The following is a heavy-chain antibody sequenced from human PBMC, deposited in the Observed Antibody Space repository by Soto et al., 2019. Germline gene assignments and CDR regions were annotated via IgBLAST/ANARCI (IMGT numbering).Heavy chain of an antibody. CDR3: ARDLSRAAAGSAGNDY. V-gene: IGHV3-21*01. CDR1: GFTFSSYS. D-gene: IGHD6-13*01. Sequence: EVQLVESGGGLVKPGGSLRLSCAASGFTFSSYSMNWVRQAPGKGLEWVSSISSSSSYIYYADSVKGRFTISRDNAKNSLYLQMNSLRAEDTAVYYCARDLSRAAAGSAGNDYWGQGTLVTVSS. J-gene: IGHJ4*02. CDR2: ISSSSSYI.